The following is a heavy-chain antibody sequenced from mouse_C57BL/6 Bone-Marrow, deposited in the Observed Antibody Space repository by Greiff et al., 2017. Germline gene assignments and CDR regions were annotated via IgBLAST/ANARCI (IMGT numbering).Heavy chain of an antibody. V-gene: IGHV14-1*01. D-gene: IGHD1-1*01. CDR1: GFNIKDYY. CDR3: ASPIISPEYFEY. CDR2: IDPEDGDT. J-gene: IGHJ2*01. Sequence: QLQQSGAELVRPGASVKLSCTASGFNIKDYYMHWVKQRPEQGLEWIGRIDPEDGDTEYAPKFQGKATMTADTSANTASLQLSSLTSEDTAVYYCASPIISPEYFEYWGQGATLTVSS.